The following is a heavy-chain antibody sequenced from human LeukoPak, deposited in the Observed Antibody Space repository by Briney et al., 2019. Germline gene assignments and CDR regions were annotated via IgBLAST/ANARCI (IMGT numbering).Heavy chain of an antibody. V-gene: IGHV4-59*11. Sequence: SETLSLTCTVSGGSIIDHYWSWVRQPPGKGLEWVGYMHHSGKANSNPSLKSRVTISVDTSKNQVSLKLSSVTAADTAVYYCARAPSYGDYGADYWGQGTLVTVSS. CDR1: GGSIIDHY. D-gene: IGHD4-17*01. J-gene: IGHJ4*02. CDR3: ARAPSYGDYGADY. CDR2: MHHSGKA.